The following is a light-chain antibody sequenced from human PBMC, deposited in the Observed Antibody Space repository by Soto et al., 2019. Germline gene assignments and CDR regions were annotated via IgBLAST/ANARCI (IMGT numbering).Light chain of an antibody. CDR3: NSYTTLSNRV. CDR2: DVT. V-gene: IGLV2-8*01. J-gene: IGLJ1*01. Sequence: QSALTQPPSASGSPGQSVTISCTGTSSDVGTHGYVSWYQQHAGKAPKLMIYDVTKRPSGVPDRFSGSKSANTASLTVSGLQAEDEADYYCNSYTTLSNRVFGTGTKLTVL. CDR1: SSDVGTHGY.